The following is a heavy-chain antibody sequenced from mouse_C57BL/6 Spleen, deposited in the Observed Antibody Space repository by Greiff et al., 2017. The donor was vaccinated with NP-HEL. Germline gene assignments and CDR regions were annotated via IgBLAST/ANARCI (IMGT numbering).Heavy chain of an antibody. Sequence: QVQLQQSGAELVRPGASVTLSCKASGYTFTDYEMHWVKQTPVHGLEWIGAIDPETGGTAYNQKFKGKAILTADKSSSTAYMELRSLTSEDSAVYYCTRSPRDGYYVLYAMDYWGQGTSVTVSS. V-gene: IGHV1-15*01. CDR3: TRSPRDGYYVLYAMDY. CDR2: IDPETGGT. J-gene: IGHJ4*01. D-gene: IGHD2-3*01. CDR1: GYTFTDYE.